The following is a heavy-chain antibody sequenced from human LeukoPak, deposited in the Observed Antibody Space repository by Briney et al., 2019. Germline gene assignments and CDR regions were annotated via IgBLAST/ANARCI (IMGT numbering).Heavy chain of an antibody. J-gene: IGHJ4*02. Sequence: GGSLRLSCAASGFTFTNNFMSWVRQVPGKGLEWVANIKQDGSETTYADSVKGRFTISRDNAKNTLYLQMNSLRAEDTAVYYCARENYLAVWGQGTLVTVSS. D-gene: IGHD1-7*01. CDR1: GFTFTNNF. CDR3: ARENYLAV. CDR2: IKQDGSET. V-gene: IGHV3-7*01.